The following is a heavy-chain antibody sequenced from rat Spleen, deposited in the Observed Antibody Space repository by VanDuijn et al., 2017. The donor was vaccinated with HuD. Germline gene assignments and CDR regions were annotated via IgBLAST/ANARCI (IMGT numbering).Heavy chain of an antibody. CDR1: GFNFNDYW. D-gene: IGHD4-3*01. V-gene: IGHV4-2*01. CDR3: ARVSDNSAYLGVMDA. Sequence: EVKLVESGGGLVQPGRSLKLSCAASGFNFNDYWMGWVRQAPGKGLEWIGEINKDSSTIKYSPSLKDKFTISRDNAQNTLYLQMSKLGSEDTAIYYCARVSDNSAYLGVMDAWGQGTSVTVSS. CDR2: INKDSSTI. J-gene: IGHJ4*01.